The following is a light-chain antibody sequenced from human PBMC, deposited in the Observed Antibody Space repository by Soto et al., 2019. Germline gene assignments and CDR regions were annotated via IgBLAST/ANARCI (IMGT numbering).Light chain of an antibody. CDR1: SSDVGNYNY. CDR3: CSYAGSPYV. CDR2: DVS. Sequence: QSALTQPRSVSGSPGQSVTISCTGTSSDVGNYNYVSWYQHHPGKAPKLMISDVSKRPSGVPDRFSGSKSGNTASLTISGLQAEDEADYCCCSYAGSPYVFGTGTKLTVL. J-gene: IGLJ1*01. V-gene: IGLV2-11*01.